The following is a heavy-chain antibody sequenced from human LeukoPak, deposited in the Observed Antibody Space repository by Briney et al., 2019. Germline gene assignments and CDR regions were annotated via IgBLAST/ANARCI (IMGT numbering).Heavy chain of an antibody. CDR1: GYTFTSYD. CDR2: MNPNSGNT. D-gene: IGHD5-18*01. V-gene: IGHV1-8*01. Sequence: ASVKVSCXASGYTFTSYDINWVRPASGQGLEWMGWMNPNSGNTGYAQKFQGRVTMTRNTSISTAYMELSSLRSEDTAVYYCARGIRYSYAHWGQGTLVTVSS. J-gene: IGHJ4*02. CDR3: ARGIRYSYAH.